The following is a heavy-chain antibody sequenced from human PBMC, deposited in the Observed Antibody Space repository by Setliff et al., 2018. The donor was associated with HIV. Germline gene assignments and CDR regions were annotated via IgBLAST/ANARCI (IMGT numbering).Heavy chain of an antibody. CDR2: INPNNGDT. CDR3: ARDGGGPGDYYYYYMDV. J-gene: IGHJ6*03. Sequence: ASVKVSCKASGYTFTGYYMHWVRQAPGQGLEWMGWINPNNGDTNYAQKFQGRVTMTRDTSISTAYMELSRLRSDDTAVYYCARDGGGPGDYYYYYMDVWAKGTTVTVSS. D-gene: IGHD3-16*01. V-gene: IGHV1-2*02. CDR1: GYTFTGYY.